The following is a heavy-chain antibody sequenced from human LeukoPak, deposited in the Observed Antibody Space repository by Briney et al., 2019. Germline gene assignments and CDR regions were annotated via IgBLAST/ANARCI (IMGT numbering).Heavy chain of an antibody. D-gene: IGHD2-15*01. Sequence: PGGSLRLSCIASGFAFSSYTMTWVRQAPGKGLEWVSSISDTSYYKFYANSLKGRFTISRDNPRKTLYLQMDSLRADDTAVYYCARDAVAAHYGMDVWGQGTTVTVSS. CDR3: ARDAVAAHYGMDV. J-gene: IGHJ6*02. CDR1: GFAFSSYT. V-gene: IGHV3-23*01. CDR2: ISDTSYYK.